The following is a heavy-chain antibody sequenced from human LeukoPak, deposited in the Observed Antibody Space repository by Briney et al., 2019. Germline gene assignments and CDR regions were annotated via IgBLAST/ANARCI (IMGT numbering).Heavy chain of an antibody. D-gene: IGHD2-2*01. V-gene: IGHV4-34*12. CDR3: VTGVPGNQY. CDR1: DASFRGHY. CDR2: ILHTGST. Sequence: SETLSLTCVVYDASFRGHYRSWIRQPPGKGLEWTGEILHTGSTNYNPSLTTRVTMSLDASKNQFSLMMTSVTAADTAVYYCVTGVPGNQYWGQGALVTVSS. J-gene: IGHJ1*01.